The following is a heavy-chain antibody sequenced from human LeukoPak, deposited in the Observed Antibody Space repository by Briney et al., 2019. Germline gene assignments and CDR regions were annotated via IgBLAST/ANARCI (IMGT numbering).Heavy chain of an antibody. CDR3: TTTRYPVGATTGTYYYYYMDV. D-gene: IGHD1-26*01. J-gene: IGHJ6*03. Sequence: ASVKVSCKASGYTFTSYGISWVRQAPGQGLEWMGWITAYNDNTYYAQKLQGRVTMTEDTSTDTAYMELSSLRSEDTAVYYCTTTRYPVGATTGTYYYYYMDVWGKGTTVTISS. CDR2: ITAYNDNT. CDR1: GYTFTSYG. V-gene: IGHV1-18*01.